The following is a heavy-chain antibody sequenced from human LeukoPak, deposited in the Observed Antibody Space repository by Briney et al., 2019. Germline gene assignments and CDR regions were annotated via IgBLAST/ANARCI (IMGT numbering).Heavy chain of an antibody. D-gene: IGHD1-26*01. CDR1: VFTFNTYH. J-gene: IGHJ3*02. CDR3: AKDREHSGSYDALDM. V-gene: IGHV3-23*01. CDR2: IRGSGGST. Sequence: GVSLTLSCAASVFTFNTYHVSWVRQAPGKGLVGVSLIRGSGGSTYYADSVKGRFNISKDNSKNTLYLQMNSLRAEDTAVYYCAKDREHSGSYDALDMWGQGTMVTVSS.